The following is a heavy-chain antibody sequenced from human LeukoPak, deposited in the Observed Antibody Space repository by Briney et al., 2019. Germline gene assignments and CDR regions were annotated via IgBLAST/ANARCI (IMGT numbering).Heavy chain of an antibody. CDR1: GFTFSSYS. CDR3: ARGNDYGDYFDY. J-gene: IGHJ4*02. V-gene: IGHV3-21*01. Sequence: GGSLRLSCAASGFTFSSYSMNWVRQAPGKGLEWVSSISSSSSYIYYADSVKGRFTISRDNAKNSLYLQVNSLRAEDTAVYYCARGNDYGDYFDYWGQGTLVTVSS. CDR2: ISSSSSYI. D-gene: IGHD4-17*01.